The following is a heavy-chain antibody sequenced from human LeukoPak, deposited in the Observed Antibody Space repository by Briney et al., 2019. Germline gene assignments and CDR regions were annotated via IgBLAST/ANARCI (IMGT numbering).Heavy chain of an antibody. D-gene: IGHD6-19*01. CDR1: GFTFSNYW. CDR2: IKFDGSDK. J-gene: IGHJ4*02. V-gene: IGHV3-7*03. CDR3: ARDGYSGWYEFDY. Sequence: GGSLRLSCAASGFTFSNYWMSWVRQAPGKGLEWVANIKFDGSDKFYVDSVKGRFTISRDNAKNLLYLQMNSLRVEDTAVYYCARDGYSGWYEFDYWGQGTLVTVSS.